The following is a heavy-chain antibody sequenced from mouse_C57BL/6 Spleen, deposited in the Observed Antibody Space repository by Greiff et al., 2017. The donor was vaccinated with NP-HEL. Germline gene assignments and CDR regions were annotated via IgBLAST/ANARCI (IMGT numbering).Heavy chain of an antibody. CDR2: INPSNGGT. CDR3: ARWLLRRGYAMDY. V-gene: IGHV1-53*01. J-gene: IGHJ4*01. Sequence: VQLQQPGTELVKPGASVKLSCKASGYTFTSYWMHWVKQRPGQGLEWIGNINPSNGGTNYNEKFKSKATLTVDKSSSTAYMQLSSLTSEDSAVYYCARWLLRRGYAMDYWGQGTSVTVSS. D-gene: IGHD2-3*01. CDR1: GYTFTSYW.